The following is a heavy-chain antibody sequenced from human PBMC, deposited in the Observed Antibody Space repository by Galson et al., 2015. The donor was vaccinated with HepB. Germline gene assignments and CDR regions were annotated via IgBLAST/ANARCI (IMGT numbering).Heavy chain of an antibody. J-gene: IGHJ3*01. V-gene: IGHV1-46*01. CDR3: ARASRAGGGFDF. Sequence: SVKVSCKASGYTFTNYYMHWVRQAPGQGLEWMGIINPSGGSTSYAQKLQGRVTLTRDTSTSTVYMQLSSLRSDDTAVYYCARASRAGGGFDFWGQGTMVTVS. CDR1: GYTFTNYY. CDR2: INPSGGST.